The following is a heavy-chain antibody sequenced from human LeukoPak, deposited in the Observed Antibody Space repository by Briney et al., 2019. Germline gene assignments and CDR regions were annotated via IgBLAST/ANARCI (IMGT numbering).Heavy chain of an antibody. J-gene: IGHJ4*02. CDR1: GGSISSYY. Sequence: SETLSLTCTVSGGSISSYYWSWIRQPPGKGLEWIWYIYYSGSGSTNYSPSLKSRVTISVDTSKNQFSLKLSSVTAADTALYYCARVNLGEYYFDSWGQGALVTVSS. CDR2: IYYSGSGST. V-gene: IGHV4-59*01. CDR3: ARVNLGEYYFDS.